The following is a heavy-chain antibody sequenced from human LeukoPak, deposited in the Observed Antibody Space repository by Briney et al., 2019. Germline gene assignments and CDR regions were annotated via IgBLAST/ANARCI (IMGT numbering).Heavy chain of an antibody. CDR2: IYYSGST. V-gene: IGHV4-59*01. CDR1: GGSISSYY. CDR3: ARQLLWFGELGGMDV. D-gene: IGHD3-10*01. Sequence: SETLSLTCTVSGGSISSYYWSWIRHPPGKGLEWIGYIYYSGSTNYNPSLKSRVTISVDTSKNQFSLKLSSVTAADTAVYYCARQLLWFGELGGMDVWGKGTTVTVSS. J-gene: IGHJ6*04.